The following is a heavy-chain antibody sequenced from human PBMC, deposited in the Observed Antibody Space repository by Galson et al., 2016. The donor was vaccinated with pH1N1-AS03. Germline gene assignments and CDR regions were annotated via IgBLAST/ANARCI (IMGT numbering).Heavy chain of an antibody. CDR1: GYIFSSYW. Sequence: QSGAEVKKPGESLKISCQASGYIFSSYWIGWERQRPGKGLEWMGIIWPADSDTKYSPSFQGQVTISVDTSLNTAYLQWSSLGASDTAMYFCARQKYCSGGSCFLYYDAFDMWGQGTLVAVSS. V-gene: IGHV5-51*01. D-gene: IGHD2-15*01. J-gene: IGHJ3*02. CDR2: IWPADSDT. CDR3: ARQKYCSGGSCFLYYDAFDM.